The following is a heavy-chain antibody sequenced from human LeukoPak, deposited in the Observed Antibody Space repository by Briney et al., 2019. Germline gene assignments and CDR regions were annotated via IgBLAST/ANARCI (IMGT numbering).Heavy chain of an antibody. Sequence: PGGSLRLSCAASGFTFRSCAMSWVRQAPGKGLEWVSVISDTSDHIHYRDPVKGRFTISRDNSKNTLSLQMNSLRADDTAVYYCAKGEASAGLYAAFDIWGQGTTVTVSS. J-gene: IGHJ3*02. CDR1: GFTFRSCA. CDR3: AKGEASAGLYAAFDI. V-gene: IGHV3-23*01. CDR2: ISDTSDHI. D-gene: IGHD6-13*01.